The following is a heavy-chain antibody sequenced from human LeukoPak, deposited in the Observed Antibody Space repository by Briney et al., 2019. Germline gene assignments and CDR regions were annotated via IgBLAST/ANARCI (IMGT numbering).Heavy chain of an antibody. CDR1: GGSISSSNSY. V-gene: IGHV4-39*01. Sequence: SETLSLTCIVSGGSISSSNSYWDWIRQPPGRGLEWIGDISHSGTINYNPSLRTRVTISADTSKNQFSLKLNSVTVADTAVYYCATRVRGGNGFDPWGQGTLVTVSS. CDR3: ATRVRGGNGFDP. D-gene: IGHD4-23*01. CDR2: ISHSGTI. J-gene: IGHJ5*02.